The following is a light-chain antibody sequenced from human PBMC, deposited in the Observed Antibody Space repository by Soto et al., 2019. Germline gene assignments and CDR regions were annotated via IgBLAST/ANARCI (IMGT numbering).Light chain of an antibody. CDR3: QQRSNWPPVT. CDR2: DAS. Sequence: EIVLTQSPATLSLSPGERATLSCRASQSINRHLAWYRQKPGQAPRLLIYDASNRATGIPARFSGSGSGTDFTLTISRLEPEDFVVYYCQQRSNWPPVTFGGGTKVEIK. V-gene: IGKV3-11*01. J-gene: IGKJ4*01. CDR1: QSINRH.